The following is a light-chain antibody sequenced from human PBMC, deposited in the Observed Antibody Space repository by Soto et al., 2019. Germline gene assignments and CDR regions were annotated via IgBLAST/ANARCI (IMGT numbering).Light chain of an antibody. CDR1: QTVGKD. CDR2: VAS. V-gene: IGKV3-11*01. Sequence: IVLTQSQATLSLSPGDRASLSCRASQTVGKDLAWSQVRPGQAARLLIFVASTRATGVPSRVSGRRSGSDFTLTISSLELEDCALDDCKQRRFWPFTFGGGT. J-gene: IGKJ4*01. CDR3: KQRRFWPFT.